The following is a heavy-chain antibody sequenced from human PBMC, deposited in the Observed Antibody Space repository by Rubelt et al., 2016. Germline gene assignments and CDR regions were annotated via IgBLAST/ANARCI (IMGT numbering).Heavy chain of an antibody. D-gene: IGHD1-1*01. CDR2: IYWDDDK. J-gene: IGHJ4*02. V-gene: IGHV2-5*08. CDR1: GGSISSYYW. CDR3: AHVLGTTGTTLDY. Sequence: QESGPGLVKPSETLSLTCAVSGGSISSYYWSWIRQPPGKGLEWLALIYWDDDKRYRPSLKCRLPITKDTSKNQWFLKMTNMDPVDTATYYCAHVLGTTGTTLDYWGQGTLVTVS.